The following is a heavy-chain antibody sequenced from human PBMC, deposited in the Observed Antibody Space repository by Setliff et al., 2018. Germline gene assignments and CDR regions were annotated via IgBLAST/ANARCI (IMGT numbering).Heavy chain of an antibody. D-gene: IGHD3-10*01. Sequence: LSLTCTVSGYSISSGYYWGWIRQPPGKGLEWLGSFFHTGSTYYKSSLESRVTMSVDTSNNQFSLKLNSVTAADTAVYYCVRHLRGRWMAASSDYFDYWGQGSLVTVSS. J-gene: IGHJ4*02. V-gene: IGHV4-38-2*02. CDR2: FFHTGST. CDR3: VRHLRGRWMAASSDYFDY. CDR1: GYSISSGYY.